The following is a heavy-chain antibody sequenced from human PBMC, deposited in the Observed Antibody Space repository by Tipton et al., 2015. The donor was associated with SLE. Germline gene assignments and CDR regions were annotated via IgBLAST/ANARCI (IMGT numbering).Heavy chain of an antibody. D-gene: IGHD3-10*01. CDR2: INHSGST. CDR1: GGSFSGYY. J-gene: IGHJ3*02. Sequence: TLSLTCAVYGGSFSGYYWSWIRQPPGKGLEWIGEINHSGSTNYNPSLKSRVTISVDTSKNQLSLKLSAVTAADTAVYYCARDPRGGDAFDIWGQGTMVTVSS. V-gene: IGHV4-34*01. CDR3: ARDPRGGDAFDI.